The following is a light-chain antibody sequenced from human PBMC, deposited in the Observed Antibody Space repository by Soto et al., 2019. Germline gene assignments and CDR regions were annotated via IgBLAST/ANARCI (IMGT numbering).Light chain of an antibody. CDR2: DVS. CDR1: SSDVGGYDF. CDR3: CSYAGDLAL. J-gene: IGLJ2*01. V-gene: IGLV2-11*01. Sequence: QSALTQPASVSGSPGQSIAISCSGSSSDVGGYDFVSWYQQHPGKAPKLMISDVSKRPSGVPDRFSGSKSGNTASLTISGLQAEDEADYYCCSYAGDLALFGGGTKVTLL.